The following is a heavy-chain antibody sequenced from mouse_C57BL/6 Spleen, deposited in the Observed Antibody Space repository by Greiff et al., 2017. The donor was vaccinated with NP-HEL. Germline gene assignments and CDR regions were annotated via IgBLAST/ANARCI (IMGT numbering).Heavy chain of an antibody. CDR3: ARSETGDFDY. CDR2: IDPSDSYT. V-gene: IGHV1-50*01. CDR1: GYTFTSYW. Sequence: QVQLQQPGAELVKPGASVKLSCKASGYTFTSYWMQWVKQRPGQGLEWIGEIDPSDSYTNYNQKFKGKAKLTVDTSSSTAYMQLSSLTSEDSAVYYCARSETGDFDYWGQGTTLTVSS. J-gene: IGHJ2*01. D-gene: IGHD4-1*01.